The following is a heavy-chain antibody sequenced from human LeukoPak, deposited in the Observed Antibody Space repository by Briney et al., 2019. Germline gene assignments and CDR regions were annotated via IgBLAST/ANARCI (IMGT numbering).Heavy chain of an antibody. CDR2: IKQDGSEK. D-gene: IGHD3-10*01. J-gene: IGHJ5*02. CDR3: ARANMVRGVGSFFDRNWFDP. CDR1: EFTFSSYW. V-gene: IGHV3-7*03. Sequence: GGSLRLSCAASEFTFSSYWMSWVRQAPGKGLEWVANIKQDGSEKYYVDSVKGRFTISRDNAKNSLYLQMNSLRAEDTAVYYCARANMVRGVGSFFDRNWFDPWGQGTLVTVSS.